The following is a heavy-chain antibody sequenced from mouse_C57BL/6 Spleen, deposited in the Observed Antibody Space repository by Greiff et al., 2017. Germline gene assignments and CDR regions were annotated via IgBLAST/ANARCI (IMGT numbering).Heavy chain of an antibody. CDR3: ARKDGNWGYFDV. CDR1: GFSLTSYG. V-gene: IGHV2-2*01. D-gene: IGHD2-1*01. Sequence: VKLQESGPGLVQPSQSLSITCTVSGFSLTSYGVHWVRQSPGKGLEWLGVIWSGGSTDYNAAFISRLSISKDNSKSQVFFKMNSLQADDTAIYYCARKDGNWGYFDVWGTGTTVTVSS. J-gene: IGHJ1*03. CDR2: IWSGGST.